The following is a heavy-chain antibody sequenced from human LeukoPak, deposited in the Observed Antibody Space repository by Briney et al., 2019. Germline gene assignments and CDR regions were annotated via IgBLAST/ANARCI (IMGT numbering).Heavy chain of an antibody. Sequence: PGGSLRLSCAASGFTFSSYSMNWVRQAPGKGLEWVSSISSSSSYIYYADSVKGRFTISRDNAKNSLYLQMNSLRAEDTAVYYCARVCRSGCPFDYWGQGTLVTVSS. CDR1: GFTFSSYS. CDR3: ARVCRSGCPFDY. D-gene: IGHD6-19*01. CDR2: ISSSSSYI. J-gene: IGHJ4*02. V-gene: IGHV3-21*01.